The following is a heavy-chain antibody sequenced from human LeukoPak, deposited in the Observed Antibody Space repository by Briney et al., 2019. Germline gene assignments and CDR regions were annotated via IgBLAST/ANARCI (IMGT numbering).Heavy chain of an antibody. D-gene: IGHD3-22*01. V-gene: IGHV3-23*01. Sequence: GGSLRLSCAASGFTFSTYAMSWVRQAPGEGLEWVSAISGSGGSTYYADSVKGRLTISRDNSKNTLYLQMSSLRAEDTAVYYCAKERDSRGYFDYWGQGTLVTVSS. J-gene: IGHJ4*02. CDR1: GFTFSTYA. CDR2: ISGSGGST. CDR3: AKERDSRGYFDY.